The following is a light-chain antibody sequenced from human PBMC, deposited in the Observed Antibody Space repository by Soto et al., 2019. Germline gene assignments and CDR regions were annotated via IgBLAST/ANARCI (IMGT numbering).Light chain of an antibody. V-gene: IGKV1-12*01. CDR1: QGISSW. J-gene: IGKJ1*01. Sequence: DIQMTQSPSSLSASVGDRVTITCRASQGISSWLAWYQRKPGKAPKLLIYAASSLQSGVPSRFSGSGSGTDFTLTISSLQPEDFATYYCQQANSFPPTFGQGTKVEIK. CDR3: QQANSFPPT. CDR2: AAS.